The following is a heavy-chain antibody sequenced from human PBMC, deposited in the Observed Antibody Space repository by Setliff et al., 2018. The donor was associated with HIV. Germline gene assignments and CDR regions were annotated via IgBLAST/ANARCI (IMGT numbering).Heavy chain of an antibody. V-gene: IGHV4-61*02. CDR1: GGSISSSSYY. Sequence: SETLFLTCTVSGGSISSSSYYWSWIRQPAGEGLEWIGRIHTSGSTNYNPSLKSRVTISVDTSKNQFSLKLSSVTAADTAVYYCARGLSFYDPGGFDYWGQGTLVTVSS. CDR2: IHTSGST. D-gene: IGHD3-22*01. CDR3: ARGLSFYDPGGFDY. J-gene: IGHJ4*02.